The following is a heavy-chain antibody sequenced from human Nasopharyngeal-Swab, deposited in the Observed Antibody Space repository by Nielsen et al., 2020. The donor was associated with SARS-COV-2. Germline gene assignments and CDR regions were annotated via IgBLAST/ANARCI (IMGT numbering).Heavy chain of an antibody. CDR1: GFTFRNYA. CDR2: IGFRADDT. D-gene: IGHD3-16*01. V-gene: IGHV3-23*01. J-gene: IGHJ5*02. Sequence: GESLKISCKGSGFTFRNYALSWVRQTPGKGLEWVSTIGFRADDTHYVDSVEGRFTVSRDDSKSTGWRKRERRRGEDTAGEEGGRKKKNTEVSWGQGTLVTVSS. CDR3: GRKKKNTEVS.